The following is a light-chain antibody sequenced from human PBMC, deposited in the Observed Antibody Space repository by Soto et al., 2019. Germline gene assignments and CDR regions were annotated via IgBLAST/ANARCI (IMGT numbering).Light chain of an antibody. Sequence: EIVLTQSPATLSLSPGERATLSCGASQSVSNNYLAWYQQKPGLAPRLVIYDASNRATGIPARFSGSGSGTDFTLTISSLEPEDFAVYYCQQRSNWPITFGQGTRLEIK. J-gene: IGKJ5*01. V-gene: IGKV3D-20*02. CDR1: QSVSNNY. CDR2: DAS. CDR3: QQRSNWPIT.